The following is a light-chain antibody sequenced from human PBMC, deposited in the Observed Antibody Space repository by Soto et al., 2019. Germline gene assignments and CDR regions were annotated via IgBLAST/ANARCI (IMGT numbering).Light chain of an antibody. CDR1: SSNIGAGYD. CDR3: QSYDSSLSGYV. V-gene: IGLV1-40*01. Sequence: QSVLTQATSVSGAPGRSVTISCTGSSSNIGAGYDVHWYQQLPGTAPKLLIYGNSNRPSGVPDRFSGSTSATSASLAITGLQAEDEADYYCQSYDSSLSGYVFGTGTKVTVL. J-gene: IGLJ1*01. CDR2: GNS.